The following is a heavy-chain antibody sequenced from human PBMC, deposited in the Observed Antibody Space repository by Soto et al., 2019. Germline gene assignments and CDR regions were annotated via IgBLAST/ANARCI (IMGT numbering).Heavy chain of an antibody. J-gene: IGHJ6*02. Sequence: HVQLVQSGAEGKKPGASVKVSCKASGYTFTSYYIHCVRQAPGQGLEWIGVINPSGGSTSYAQKFQGRVTMTRDTSTSTVYMELSSLRSEDTAVYYCARVRGGELYDGMDVWGQGTRVTVSS. CDR1: GYTFTSYY. CDR3: ARVRGGELYDGMDV. D-gene: IGHD3-10*01. CDR2: INPSGGST. V-gene: IGHV1-46*01.